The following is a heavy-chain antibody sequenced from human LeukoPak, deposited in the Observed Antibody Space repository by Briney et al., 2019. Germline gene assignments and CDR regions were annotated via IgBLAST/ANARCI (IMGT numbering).Heavy chain of an antibody. CDR2: INPNSGDT. V-gene: IGHV1-2*02. CDR1: GYTFTGYY. J-gene: IGHJ5*02. Sequence: GASVRVSCKASGYTFTGYYMHWVRQAPGQGLEWMGWINPNSGDTSFAQKFQDRVTMTRDTYLTTAYLDLSGLRSDDTAVYYCTRGRTNSGSAPGFGAGAWGQGTLVTVSS. CDR3: TRGRTNSGSAPGFGAGA. D-gene: IGHD5-12*01.